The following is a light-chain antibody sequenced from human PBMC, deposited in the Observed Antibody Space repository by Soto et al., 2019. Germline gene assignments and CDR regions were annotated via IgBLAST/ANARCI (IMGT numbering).Light chain of an antibody. CDR3: QQSYSTPQT. J-gene: IGKJ1*01. CDR2: GAS. V-gene: IGKV3-20*01. CDR1: QSVFNNH. Sequence: EIVLTQSPGTLSLSPGERATLSCRASQSVFNNHIGWYQQKPGQAPRRLIFGASFRATGIPDRFSGSGSGTDFTLTISRLEPEDFAVYYCQQSYSTPQTFGQGTKVDIK.